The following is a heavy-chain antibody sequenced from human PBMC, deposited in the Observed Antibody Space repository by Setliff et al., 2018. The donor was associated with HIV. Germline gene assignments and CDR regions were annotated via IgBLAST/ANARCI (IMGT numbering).Heavy chain of an antibody. CDR3: ARSPQGGYFDY. CDR1: GFTVSSNY. CDR2: IYSGGTT. J-gene: IGHJ4*03. Sequence: GGSLRLSCAASGFTVSSNYMNWVRQTPGKGLEWVSIIYSGGTTYYADSVKGRFTISRDNSKNTLYLQMNSLRVEDTAVYHCARSPQGGYFDYWGQGTLVTVSS. V-gene: IGHV3-53*01.